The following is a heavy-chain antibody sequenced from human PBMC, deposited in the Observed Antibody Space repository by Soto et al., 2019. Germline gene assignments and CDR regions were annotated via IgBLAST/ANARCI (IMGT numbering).Heavy chain of an antibody. D-gene: IGHD4-17*01. V-gene: IGHV4-34*01. Sequence: ASECLSLTCAVYGGSFSGYYWSWIRQPPGKGLEWIGEINHSGSTNYNPSLKSRVTISVDTSKNQFSLKLSSVTAADTAVYYCARFXEGYGDYVGANWFDPWGQGTLVTVSS. CDR2: INHSGST. J-gene: IGHJ5*02. CDR3: ARFXEGYGDYVGANWFDP. CDR1: GGSFSGYY.